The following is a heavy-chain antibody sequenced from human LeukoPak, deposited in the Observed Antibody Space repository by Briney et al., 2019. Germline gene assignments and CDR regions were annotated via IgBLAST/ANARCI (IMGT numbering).Heavy chain of an antibody. Sequence: GASVKVSCKASGYTFTSYGISWVRQAPGQGLEWMGWISAYNGNTNYAQKLQGRVTMTTDTSTSTAYMELRSLRSDDAAVYYCARDRDTYYDFWSGYSYYYYYGVDVWGQGTTVTVSS. CDR3: ARDRDTYYDFWSGYSYYYYYGVDV. J-gene: IGHJ6*02. CDR2: ISAYNGNT. CDR1: GYTFTSYG. V-gene: IGHV1-18*01. D-gene: IGHD3-3*01.